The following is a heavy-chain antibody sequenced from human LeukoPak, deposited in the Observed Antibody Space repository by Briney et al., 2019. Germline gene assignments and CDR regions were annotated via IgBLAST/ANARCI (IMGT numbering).Heavy chain of an antibody. CDR2: IGSSTSYI. V-gene: IGHV3-21*01. D-gene: IGHD3-3*01. Sequence: PGGSLRLSCAASGFTFSRYNMNWVRQAPGKGLEWVSSIGSSTSYIYYADSVKGRFTISRDNAKNSLFLQMNSLRAEDTAVYYCAKDMRTGDFWSGYSDYWGQETLVTVSS. CDR1: GFTFSRYN. J-gene: IGHJ4*02. CDR3: AKDMRTGDFWSGYSDY.